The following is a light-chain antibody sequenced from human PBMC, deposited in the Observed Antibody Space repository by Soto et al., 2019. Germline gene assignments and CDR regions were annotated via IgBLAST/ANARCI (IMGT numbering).Light chain of an antibody. CDR2: DAS. CDR1: QSLTSSY. J-gene: IGKJ2*01. V-gene: IGKV3-20*01. Sequence: EIVLTQSPGTLSLSPGERATLSCRASQSLTSSYLAWYQQKPGQAPRLLIYDASSRATGIPDRFSGSGSGSVFTLTISRLEPEDFAFYYCQHYESSPPAYTFGQGTKLQIK. CDR3: QHYESSPPAYT.